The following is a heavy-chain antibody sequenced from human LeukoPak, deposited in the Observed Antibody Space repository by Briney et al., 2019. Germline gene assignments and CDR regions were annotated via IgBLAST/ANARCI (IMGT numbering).Heavy chain of an antibody. Sequence: GGSLRLSCAASGFNFSSYGMHWVRQAPGKGLEWVTSIWFDGSNIHYADSVKGRVIISRDNAKNSLYLQMNSLRDEDTALYYCARDGGFGFLAAFDIWGQGTMVTVSS. V-gene: IGHV3-33*01. CDR1: GFNFSSYG. J-gene: IGHJ3*02. CDR2: IWFDGSNI. CDR3: ARDGGFGFLAAFDI. D-gene: IGHD3-10*01.